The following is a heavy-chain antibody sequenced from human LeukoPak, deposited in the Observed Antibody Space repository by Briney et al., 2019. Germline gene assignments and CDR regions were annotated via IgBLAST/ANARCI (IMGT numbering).Heavy chain of an antibody. J-gene: IGHJ4*02. CDR2: AYYSGST. D-gene: IGHD1-20*01. CDR1: GGSLSSSSYY. Sequence: PSETLSLTCTVSGGSLSSSSYYWGWIRQPPGKGLQWIGSAYYSGSTYYNPSLKSRVTISVDTSKNQYSLKLSSVTAADTAVYYCARTGSITGTRLFDYWGQGNLVTVSS. V-gene: IGHV4-39*01. CDR3: ARTGSITGTRLFDY.